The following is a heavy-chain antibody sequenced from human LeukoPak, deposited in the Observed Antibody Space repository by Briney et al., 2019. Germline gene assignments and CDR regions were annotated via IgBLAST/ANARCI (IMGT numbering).Heavy chain of an antibody. CDR2: IYTSGST. D-gene: IGHD6-19*01. J-gene: IGHJ3*02. CDR3: ARGYSSGWYQDAFDI. V-gene: IGHV4-61*02. CDR1: GGSISSGSYY. Sequence: PSETLSLTCTVSGGSISSGSYYWSWIRQPAGKGLEWIGRIYTSGSTNYNPSLESRVTISVDTSKNQFSLKLSFVTAADTAVYYCARGYSSGWYQDAFDIWGQGTMVTVSS.